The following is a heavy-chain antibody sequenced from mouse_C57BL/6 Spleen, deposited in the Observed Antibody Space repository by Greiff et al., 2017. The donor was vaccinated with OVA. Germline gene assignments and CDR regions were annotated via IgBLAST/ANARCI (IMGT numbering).Heavy chain of an antibody. CDR1: GYTFTSYW. CDR3: ARPGAYYSNYGDY. Sequence: QVQLQQPGAELVKPGASVKMSCKASGYTFTSYWITWVKQRPGQGLEWIGDIYPGSGSTNYNEKFKSKATLTVDTSTSTAYMQLSSLTSEDSAVYYSARPGAYYSNYGDYWGQGTTLTGSS. D-gene: IGHD2-5*01. CDR2: IYPGSGST. V-gene: IGHV1-55*01. J-gene: IGHJ2*01.